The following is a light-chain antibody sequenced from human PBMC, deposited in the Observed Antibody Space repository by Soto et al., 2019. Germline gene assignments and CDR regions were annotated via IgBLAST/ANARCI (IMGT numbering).Light chain of an antibody. CDR3: QQLNSFPTE. Sequence: QLTQSPSSLSASIGDIVTITCRPTQSISRYLAWYQQKPVAAPKLLIYAATTLQSGVPSRFSGGASGTEFTLTITSLQSDDFATYYCQQLNSFPTEFGQGTKVDIK. V-gene: IGKV1-9*01. CDR1: QSISRY. CDR2: AAT. J-gene: IGKJ1*01.